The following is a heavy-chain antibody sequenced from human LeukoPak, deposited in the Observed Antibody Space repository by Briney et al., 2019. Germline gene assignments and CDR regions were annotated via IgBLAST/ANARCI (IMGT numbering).Heavy chain of an antibody. CDR2: IYVGGDT. J-gene: IGHJ5*02. CDR3: ARDYYYDSSAYRWFDP. CDR1: GFTVSSNY. Sequence: PGGSLRLSRAASGFTVSSNYMSWVRQAPGKGLEWVSVIYVGGDTYYADSVKGRFTISRDNSKNTLYLQMNSLRAEDTAVYYCARDYYYDSSAYRWFDPWGQGTLVTVSS. D-gene: IGHD3-22*01. V-gene: IGHV3-66*01.